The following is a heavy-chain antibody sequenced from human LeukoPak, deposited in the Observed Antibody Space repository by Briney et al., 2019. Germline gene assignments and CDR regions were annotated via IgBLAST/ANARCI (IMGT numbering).Heavy chain of an antibody. Sequence: GGSLRLSCAASGFTFSSYAMSWVRQAPGKGLEWVSAISGSGGSTYYADSVKGRFTISRDNSKNTLYLQMNSLRAEDTAVYYCAKGAVLGILTRLPYYFDYWGPGTLVTVSS. J-gene: IGHJ4*02. CDR2: ISGSGGST. V-gene: IGHV3-23*01. CDR1: GFTFSSYA. CDR3: AKGAVLGILTRLPYYFDY. D-gene: IGHD3-9*01.